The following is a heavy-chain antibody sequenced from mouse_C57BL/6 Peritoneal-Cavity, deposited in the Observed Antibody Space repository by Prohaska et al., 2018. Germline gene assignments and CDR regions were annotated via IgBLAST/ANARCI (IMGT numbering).Heavy chain of an antibody. CDR1: GYTFTSYW. CDR2: IDPSDSYT. D-gene: IGHD1-1*02. V-gene: IGHV1-59*01. CDR3: AMYYVISTLGY. J-gene: IGHJ3*01. Sequence: QVQLQQPGAELVRPGTSVKLSCKASGYTFTSYWMHWVKQRPGQGLEWIGVIDPSDSYTNYNQKFKGKATLTVDTSSSTAYTQISRLTHDDSAVDDRAMYYVISTLGYWGQGTLVTVSA.